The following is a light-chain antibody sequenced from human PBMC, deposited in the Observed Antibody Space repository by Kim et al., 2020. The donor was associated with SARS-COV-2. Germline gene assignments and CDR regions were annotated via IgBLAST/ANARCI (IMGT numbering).Light chain of an antibody. V-gene: IGLV3-1*01. CDR3: QAWDSSTGV. Sequence: SYELTQPPSVSVSPGQTASITCSGDKLGDKYACWYQQKPGQSPVLVIYQDSKRPSGIPERFSGSNSGNTATLTISGTQAMDEADYDCQAWDSSTGVFGGG. J-gene: IGLJ2*01. CDR1: KLGDKY. CDR2: QDS.